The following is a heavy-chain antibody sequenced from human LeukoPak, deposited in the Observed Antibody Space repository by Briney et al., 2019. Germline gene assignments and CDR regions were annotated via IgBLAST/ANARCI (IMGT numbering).Heavy chain of an antibody. V-gene: IGHV4-4*07. Sequence: PSETLSLTCTVSGGSISSYYWSWIRQPAGTALEWIGRIYTSGTITYNPSLKSRVTMSVDTSKNQFSLKLSSVTAADTAVYYCARSKKLLWFGELLSAYSAGYMDVWGKGTTVTISS. CDR2: IYTSGTI. D-gene: IGHD3-10*01. CDR1: GGSISSYY. CDR3: ARSKKLLWFGELLSAYSAGYMDV. J-gene: IGHJ6*03.